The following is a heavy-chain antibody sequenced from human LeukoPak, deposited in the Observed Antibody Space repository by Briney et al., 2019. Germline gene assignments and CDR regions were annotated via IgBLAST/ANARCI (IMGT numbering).Heavy chain of an antibody. D-gene: IGHD2-15*01. J-gene: IGHJ5*02. CDR1: GASISTSGYY. Sequence: SETLSLNCIVSGASISTSGYYWGWIRQAPGKGLEWIGTIYHSGSTYYNPSLKSRVTISVDTSKNQFSLSLSSVTAADTAVYYCARPLGHIVVVVASNPYNWFDPWGQGTLVIVSS. V-gene: IGHV4-39*01. CDR3: ARPLGHIVVVVASNPYNWFDP. CDR2: IYHSGST.